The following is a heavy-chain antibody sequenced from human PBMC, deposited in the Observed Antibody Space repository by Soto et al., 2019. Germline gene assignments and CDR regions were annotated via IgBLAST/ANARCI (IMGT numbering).Heavy chain of an antibody. J-gene: IGHJ4*02. CDR3: ARFFGGRGDY. Sequence: QLHLLESGSRLVKPSQTLSLTCTVSGGSISSAGYSWSWIRQPPGKGLEYIGYIYHSGSTYYNPSIKSRVTVSVDRSKNQFSLKLSSVTAADTAVYYCARFFGGRGDYWGQGTLVTVSS. CDR1: GGSISSAGYS. V-gene: IGHV4-30-2*01. D-gene: IGHD1-26*01. CDR2: IYHSGST.